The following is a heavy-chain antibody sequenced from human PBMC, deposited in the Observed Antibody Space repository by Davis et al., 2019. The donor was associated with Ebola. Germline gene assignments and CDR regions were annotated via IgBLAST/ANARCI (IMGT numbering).Heavy chain of an antibody. D-gene: IGHD2-15*01. V-gene: IGHV4-31*02. Sequence: SETLSLICTVSGGSITSGDFYWSWIRQHPGKGLEWIGYIYSGGNTHFNPSLKSRVAISIDTSKNQFSLKLTSVTAADTAVYYCARGFVLLGGFNYWGRGTLVTVSS. CDR3: ARGFVLLGGFNY. CDR1: GGSITSGDFY. J-gene: IGHJ4*02. CDR2: IYSGGNT.